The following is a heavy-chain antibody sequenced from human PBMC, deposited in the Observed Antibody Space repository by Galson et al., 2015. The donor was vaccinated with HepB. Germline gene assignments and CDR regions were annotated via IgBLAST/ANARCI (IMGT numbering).Heavy chain of an antibody. Sequence: SLRLSCAASGFTVSSNYMSWVRQAPGKGLEWVSVIYSGGSTYYADPVKGRFTISRDNSKNTLYLQMNSLRAEDTAVYYCAREYYDSSGHDYWGQGTLVTVSS. CDR2: IYSGGST. CDR3: AREYYDSSGHDY. D-gene: IGHD3-22*01. V-gene: IGHV3-53*01. CDR1: GFTVSSNY. J-gene: IGHJ4*02.